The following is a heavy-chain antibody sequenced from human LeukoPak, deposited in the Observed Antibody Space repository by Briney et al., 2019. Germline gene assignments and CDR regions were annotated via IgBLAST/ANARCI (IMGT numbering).Heavy chain of an antibody. CDR2: ISSSSSYI. CDR3: ARSLYSSSWYCDY. Sequence: GGSLRLSCAASGFTVSSNYMSWVRRAPGKGLEWVSSISSSSSYIYYADSVKGRFTISRDNAKNSLYLQMNSLRAEDTAVYYCARSLYSSSWYCDYWGQGTLVTVSS. V-gene: IGHV3-21*01. D-gene: IGHD6-13*01. CDR1: GFTVSSNY. J-gene: IGHJ4*02.